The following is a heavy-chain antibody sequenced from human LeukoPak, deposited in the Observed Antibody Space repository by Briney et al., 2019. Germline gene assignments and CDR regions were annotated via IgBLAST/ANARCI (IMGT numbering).Heavy chain of an antibody. Sequence: ETLSLTCAVYGGSFSENYWTWTWIRQPPGKGLEWIGEINHSGSTNYYPSLKSRFIISVDTSRNQFSLRLSSVTAADTAVYYCARGSVLAVAGTEYWGQGTLVTVSS. V-gene: IGHV4-34*01. J-gene: IGHJ4*02. CDR2: INHSGST. CDR1: GGSFSENY. D-gene: IGHD6-19*01. CDR3: ARGSVLAVAGTEY.